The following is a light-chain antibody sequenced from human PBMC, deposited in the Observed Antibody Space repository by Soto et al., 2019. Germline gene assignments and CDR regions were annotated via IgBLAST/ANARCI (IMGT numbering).Light chain of an antibody. CDR3: QQSYSAPT. CDR2: AAS. V-gene: IGKV1-39*01. J-gene: IGKJ1*01. Sequence: DIQMTQSPSSLSGSVGGRVTITCRASQPISNYLNWYQQKPGRAPKHLIYAASSLQGGVPSRFSGIGSGTHFTLTISSLQPEDFATYYCQQSYSAPTFGQGTTGDIK. CDR1: QPISNY.